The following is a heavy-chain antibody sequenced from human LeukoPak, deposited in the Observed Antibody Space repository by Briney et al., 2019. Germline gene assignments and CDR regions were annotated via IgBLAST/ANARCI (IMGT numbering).Heavy chain of an antibody. CDR3: AGIPVFGVVLHQEPV. V-gene: IGHV1-69*06. CDR1: GGTFSSYA. D-gene: IGHD3-3*01. J-gene: IGHJ6*04. CDR2: IIPIFGTA. Sequence: ASVKVACKASGGTFSSYAISWVRQAPGQGLEWMGGIIPIFGTANSTQKFQDRVTITADISTNTVYMELSSLRSEDTAVYFCAGIPVFGVVLHQEPVWGKGTTVTVSS.